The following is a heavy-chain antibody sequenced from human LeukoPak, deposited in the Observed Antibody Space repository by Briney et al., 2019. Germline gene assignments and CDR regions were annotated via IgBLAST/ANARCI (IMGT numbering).Heavy chain of an antibody. CDR1: GGSISSYY. V-gene: IGHV4-59*01. J-gene: IGHJ5*02. CDR2: VYYTGST. Sequence: SETLSLTCTVSGGSISSYYWSWVRQPPGKGLEWIGFVYYTGSTNYSPSLKSRVTISVDTSKNQFSLKLRSVTAADTAVYYCARAPAPWGQGTLVTVSS. CDR3: ARAPAP.